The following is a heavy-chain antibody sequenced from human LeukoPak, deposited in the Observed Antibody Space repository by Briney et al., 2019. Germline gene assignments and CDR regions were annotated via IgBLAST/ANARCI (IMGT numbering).Heavy chain of an antibody. J-gene: IGHJ4*02. CDR3: ARGRRIDFWSGYYDY. V-gene: IGHV4-34*01. CDR1: GGSISSGGYS. D-gene: IGHD3-3*01. Sequence: PSETLSLTCAVSGGSISSGGYSWSWIRQPPGKGLEWIGEINHSGSTNYNPSLKSRVTISVDTSKNQFSLKLSSVTAVDTAVYYCARGRRIDFWSGYYDYWGQGTLVTVSS. CDR2: INHSGST.